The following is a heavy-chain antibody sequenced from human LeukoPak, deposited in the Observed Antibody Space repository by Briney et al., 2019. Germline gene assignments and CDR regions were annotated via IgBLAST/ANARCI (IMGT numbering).Heavy chain of an antibody. CDR3: ARRDDSSGYHKIFDY. D-gene: IGHD3-22*01. V-gene: IGHV4-38-2*02. Sequence: PSEPLSLTCTVSGYSISSGYFWGWIRQPPGKGLEWIGNIYYGENTYYNPSLKSRVTISIDTSKNQFYLKLSSLTAADTAVYYCARRDDSSGYHKIFDYWGPGTLVTVSS. CDR1: GYSISSGYF. J-gene: IGHJ4*02. CDR2: IYYGENT.